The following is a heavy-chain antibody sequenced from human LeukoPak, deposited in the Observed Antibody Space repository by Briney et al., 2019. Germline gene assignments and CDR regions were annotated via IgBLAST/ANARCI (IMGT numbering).Heavy chain of an antibody. D-gene: IGHD6-13*01. Sequence: PSETLSLTCTVSGGSISSYYWSWIRQPPGKGLEWIGYIYYSGSSNYSPSLKSRLTISVDTSKNQFSLKLSSVTAADTAVYYCARTYGSSGLGYFDLWGRGTLVTVSS. J-gene: IGHJ2*01. CDR2: IYYSGSS. CDR3: ARTYGSSGLGYFDL. V-gene: IGHV4-59*01. CDR1: GGSISSYY.